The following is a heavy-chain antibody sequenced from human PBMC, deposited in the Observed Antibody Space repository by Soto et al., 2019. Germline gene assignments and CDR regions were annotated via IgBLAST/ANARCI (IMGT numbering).Heavy chain of an antibody. CDR1: GFTFSSYA. D-gene: IGHD2-21*02. CDR2: ISGSDGST. CDR3: ARDVEMTTSGDAFDI. V-gene: IGHV3-23*01. J-gene: IGHJ3*02. Sequence: PGGSLRLSCAASGFTFSSYAMNWVRQAPGKGLEWVSVISGSDGSTYYADSVKGRSTISRDNSKNTLNLQMNSLRAEDTAVYYCARDVEMTTSGDAFDIWGQGTMVTVSS.